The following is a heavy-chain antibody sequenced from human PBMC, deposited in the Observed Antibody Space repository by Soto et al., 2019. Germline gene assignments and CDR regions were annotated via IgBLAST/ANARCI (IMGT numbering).Heavy chain of an antibody. D-gene: IGHD3-3*01. V-gene: IGHV3-23*01. CDR2: ISSSGDRT. J-gene: IGHJ4*02. Sequence: EVQLLESGGGLVQPGGSLRLSCAASGFPFGNYPMGWVRQAPGKGLEWVTHISSSGDRTFYPDSVKGRFTFSRDTSKNTLYLQMNSLGVEDTAVYQCAQEEWRGGAYNYWGQGTLVTVSS. CDR1: GFPFGNYP. CDR3: AQEEWRGGAYNY.